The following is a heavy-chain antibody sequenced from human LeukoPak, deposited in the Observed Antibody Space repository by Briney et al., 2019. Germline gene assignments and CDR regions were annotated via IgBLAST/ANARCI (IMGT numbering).Heavy chain of an antibody. CDR2: INPNSGGT. J-gene: IGHJ6*03. V-gene: IGHV1-2*02. CDR3: ASSGGLRSDDLYYYYMDV. CDR1: GYTFTGYY. D-gene: IGHD5-12*01. Sequence: GASVKVSCKASGYTFTGYYMHWVRQAPGQGLEWMGWINPNSGGTNYAQKFQGRVTMTRDTSISTAYMELSRLRSDDTAVYYCASSGGLRSDDLYYYYMDVWGKGTTVTISS.